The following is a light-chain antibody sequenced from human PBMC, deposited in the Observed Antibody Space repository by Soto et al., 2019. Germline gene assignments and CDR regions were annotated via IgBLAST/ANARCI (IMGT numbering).Light chain of an antibody. CDR2: DTS. CDR3: QRYNNWTLT. Sequence: EIVMTQSPATLPVSPGERATLSCRASQRIRTNLAWYQHKPGQTPRLLIYDTSARETGVPARFSGSRSGPEFTLTINSLQSEDFAIYYCQRYNNWTLTFGGGTQVDIK. CDR1: QRIRTN. J-gene: IGKJ4*01. V-gene: IGKV3-15*01.